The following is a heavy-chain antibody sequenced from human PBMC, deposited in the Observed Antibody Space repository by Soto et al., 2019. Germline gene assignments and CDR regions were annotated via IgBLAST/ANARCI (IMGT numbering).Heavy chain of an antibody. CDR2: ISDDAKNK. CDR1: GFSFRNYG. V-gene: IGHV3-30*03. D-gene: IGHD3-22*01. J-gene: IGHJ4*02. Sequence: QVQVVESGGGVVQPGRSLRLSCEASGFSFRNYGMHWVRQAPGKGLEWVAGISDDAKNKFYADSVKGRFTISRDNSKNRLYLQMDSLRDEDTAVYYCAGGYYYGDYWGQGTLVTVSS. CDR3: AGGYYYGDY.